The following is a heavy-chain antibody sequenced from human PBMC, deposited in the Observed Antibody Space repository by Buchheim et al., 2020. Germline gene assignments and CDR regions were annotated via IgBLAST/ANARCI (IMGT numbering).Heavy chain of an antibody. D-gene: IGHD2-15*01. CDR3: AAQNVDCSGGSCSPPLYYYYYYGMDV. J-gene: IGHJ6*02. Sequence: QVQLQQWGAGLLKPSETLSLTCAVYGGSFSGYYWSWIRQPPGKGLEWIGEINHSGSTNYNPSLKSRVTISVDTSKNQFSLKLSSVTAADTAVYYCAAQNVDCSGGSCSPPLYYYYYYGMDVWGQGTT. CDR1: GGSFSGYY. V-gene: IGHV4-34*01. CDR2: INHSGST.